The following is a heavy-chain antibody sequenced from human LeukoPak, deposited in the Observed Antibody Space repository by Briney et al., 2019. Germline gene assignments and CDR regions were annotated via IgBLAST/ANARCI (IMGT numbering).Heavy chain of an antibody. Sequence: PGGSPRLSCAASGFAFSDHWMIWVRQAPGKGLEWVANINHDESKKYYVDSVKGRFTISRDNAKNSLYLQMNSLRAEDTAVYYCGRHRSGSGTYFIDYWGQGTLVSVSS. V-gene: IGHV3-7*01. CDR2: INHDESKK. CDR3: GRHRSGSGTYFIDY. D-gene: IGHD3-10*01. CDR1: GFAFSDHW. J-gene: IGHJ4*02.